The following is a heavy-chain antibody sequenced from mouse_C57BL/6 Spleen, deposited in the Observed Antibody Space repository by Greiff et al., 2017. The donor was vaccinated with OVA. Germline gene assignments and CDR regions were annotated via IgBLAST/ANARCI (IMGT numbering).Heavy chain of an antibody. CDR1: GYTFTSYW. Sequence: QVQLQQPGAELVRPGSSVKLSCKASGYTFTSYWMHWVKQRPIQGLEWIGNIDPSDSETHYNQKFKDKATLTVDKSSSTAYMQLSSLTSEDSAVYYCAREGYGSPAWFAYWGQGTLVTVSA. J-gene: IGHJ3*01. D-gene: IGHD1-1*01. CDR2: IDPSDSET. CDR3: AREGYGSPAWFAY. V-gene: IGHV1-52*01.